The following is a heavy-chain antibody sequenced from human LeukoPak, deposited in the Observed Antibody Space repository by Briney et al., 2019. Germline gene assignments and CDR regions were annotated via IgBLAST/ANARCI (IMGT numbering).Heavy chain of an antibody. CDR3: ARGKDYYDSSGYSNWFDP. Sequence: PSETLSLTCTVSGGSISSHYWSWIRQPPGKGLEWIGYIYYSGSTNYNPSLKSRVTISVDTSKNQFSLKLSSVIAADTAVYYCARGKDYYDSSGYSNWFDPWGQGTLVTVSS. CDR2: IYYSGST. CDR1: GGSISSHY. D-gene: IGHD3-22*01. J-gene: IGHJ5*02. V-gene: IGHV4-59*11.